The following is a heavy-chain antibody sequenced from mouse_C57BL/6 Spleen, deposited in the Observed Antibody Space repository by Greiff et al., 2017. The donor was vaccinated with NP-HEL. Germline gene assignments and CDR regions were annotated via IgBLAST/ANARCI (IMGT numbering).Heavy chain of an antibody. D-gene: IGHD1-1*01. V-gene: IGHV5-4*03. CDR2: ISDGGSYT. CDR3: ARVTTVVATSFDY. CDR1: GFTFSSYA. J-gene: IGHJ2*01. Sequence: EVNVVESGGGLVKPGGSLKLSCAASGFTFSSYAMSWVRQTPEKRLEWVATISDGGSYTYYPDNVKGRFTISRDNAKNNLYLQMSHLKSEDTAMYYCARVTTVVATSFDYWGQGTTLTVSS.